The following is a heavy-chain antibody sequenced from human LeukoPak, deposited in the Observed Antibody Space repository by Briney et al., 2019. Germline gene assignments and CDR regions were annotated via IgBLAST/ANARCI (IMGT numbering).Heavy chain of an antibody. CDR1: GGSISSSSYY. D-gene: IGHD6-6*01. V-gene: IGHV4-39*01. CDR3: ARRGSGSSTFDP. CDR2: IYYSGST. Sequence: SETLSLTCTVSGGSISSSSYYWGWIRQPPGKGLEWIGSIYYSGSTYYNPSLKSRVTISVDTSKNQFSLKLSSVTAADTAVYYCARRGSGSSTFDPWGQGTLVTVSS. J-gene: IGHJ5*02.